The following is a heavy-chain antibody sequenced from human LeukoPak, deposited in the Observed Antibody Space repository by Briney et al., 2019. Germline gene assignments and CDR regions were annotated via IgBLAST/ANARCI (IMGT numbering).Heavy chain of an antibody. CDR1: GGSINNYY. J-gene: IGHJ3*02. Sequence: PSETLSLTCTVSGGSINNYYWSWIRQPPGKALEWIVYASHSGRANSSPSLKSRVSISVDTSKNQISLKLSSVTAADTAVYYCARDTFFHDNSDYHEDVFDSWGQGTMVTVSS. V-gene: IGHV4-59*01. CDR3: ARDTFFHDNSDYHEDVFDS. D-gene: IGHD3-22*01. CDR2: ASHSGRA.